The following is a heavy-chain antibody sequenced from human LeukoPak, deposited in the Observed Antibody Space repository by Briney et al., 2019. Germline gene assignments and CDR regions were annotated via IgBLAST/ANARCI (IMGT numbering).Heavy chain of an antibody. V-gene: IGHV4-59*08. D-gene: IGHD3-16*02. CDR3: ARSLDDVGLPIGGVIAYY. CDR1: GGSISSYY. J-gene: IGHJ4*02. CDR2: IHYSGST. Sequence: KPSETLSLTCTVSGGSISSYYWSWIRQPPGKGLEWIGYIHYSGSTSYNPSLKSRVTISVDTSKNQFSLKLSSVTAADTAVYYCARSLDDVGLPIGGVIAYYWGQGTLVTVSS.